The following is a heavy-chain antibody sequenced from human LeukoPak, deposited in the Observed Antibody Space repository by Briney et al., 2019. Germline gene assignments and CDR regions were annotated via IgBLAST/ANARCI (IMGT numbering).Heavy chain of an antibody. Sequence: PGGSLRLSWAASGFTFSTYSMNWVRQAPGKGLEWVSYISSGSSTIYYADSVKGRFTISRDNAKNSLYLQMNSLKTEDTAVYYCVRGGRKYDPIPLIWGQGTMVTVSS. D-gene: IGHD3-16*01. J-gene: IGHJ3*02. CDR2: ISSGSSTI. V-gene: IGHV3-48*01. CDR3: VRGGRKYDPIPLI. CDR1: GFTFSTYS.